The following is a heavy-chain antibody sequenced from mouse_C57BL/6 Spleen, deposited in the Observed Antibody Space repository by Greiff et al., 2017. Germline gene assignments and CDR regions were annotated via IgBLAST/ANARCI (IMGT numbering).Heavy chain of an antibody. J-gene: IGHJ3*01. V-gene: IGHV5-15*01. CDR1: GFTFSDYG. CDR3: AREGYEDYDASWFAY. CDR2: ISNLAYSI. Sequence: EVKLMESGGGLVQPGGSLKLSCAASGFTFSDYGMAWVRQAPRQGPEWVAFISNLAYSIYYADTVTGRFTISRENAKNTLYLEMSSLRSEDTAMYYWAREGYEDYDASWFAYWGQGTLVTVSA. D-gene: IGHD2-4*01.